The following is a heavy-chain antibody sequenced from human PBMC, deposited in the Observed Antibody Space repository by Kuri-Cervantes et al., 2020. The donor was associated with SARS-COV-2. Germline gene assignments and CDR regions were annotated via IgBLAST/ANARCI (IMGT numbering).Heavy chain of an antibody. Sequence: ESLKISCAVYGGSFSGYYWSWIRQPPGRGLEWIGEINHSGSTNYNPSLKSRVTISVDTSKNQFSLKLSSVTAADTAVYYCARASGMYYYGSGSYYNLVSWFDPWGQGTLVTVSS. J-gene: IGHJ5*02. D-gene: IGHD3-10*01. V-gene: IGHV4-34*01. CDR2: INHSGST. CDR3: ARASGMYYYGSGSYYNLVSWFDP. CDR1: GGSFSGYY.